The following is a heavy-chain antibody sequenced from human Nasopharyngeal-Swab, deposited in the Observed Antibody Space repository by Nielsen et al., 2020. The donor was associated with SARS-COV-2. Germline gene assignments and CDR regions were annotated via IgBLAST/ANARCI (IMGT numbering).Heavy chain of an antibody. D-gene: IGHD3-3*02. V-gene: IGHV3-23*01. Sequence: GESLKISCAASGFTFSSYAMSWVRQAPGKGLEWVSAISGSGGSTYYADSVKGRFTISRDNSKNTLYLQMNSMRAEDTAVYYCAKEGGHLPSDDALDIWGQGTMFTVSS. CDR3: AKEGGHLPSDDALDI. CDR2: ISGSGGST. CDR1: GFTFSSYA. J-gene: IGHJ3*02.